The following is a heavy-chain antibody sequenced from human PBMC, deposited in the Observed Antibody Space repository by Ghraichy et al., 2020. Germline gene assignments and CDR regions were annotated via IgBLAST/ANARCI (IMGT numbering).Heavy chain of an antibody. D-gene: IGHD3-16*01. CDR1: GFTFSSYE. J-gene: IGHJ3*02. CDR2: ISSSGSTI. Sequence: GGSLRLSCAASGFTFSSYEMNWVRQAPGKGLEWVSYISSSGSTIYYADSVKGRFTISRDNAKNSLYLQMNSLRAEDTAVYYCAKFLSRVTFGGPLYAFDIWGQGTMVTVSS. V-gene: IGHV3-48*03. CDR3: AKFLSRVTFGGPLYAFDI.